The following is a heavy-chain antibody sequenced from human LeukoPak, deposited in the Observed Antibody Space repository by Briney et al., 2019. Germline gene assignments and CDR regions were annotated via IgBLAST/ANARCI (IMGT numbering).Heavy chain of an antibody. D-gene: IGHD2-21*01. CDR2: INQDGSEK. Sequence: GGSLRLSCAASGFTFSTHWMSWIRQAPGKGLEWLADINQDGSEKYYVDSVKGLFTISRDNAKKSLYLLKESMRADDTAVYYCVRIRGYFDLLSTFDHWGQGSLVTVSS. CDR1: GFTFSTHW. J-gene: IGHJ4*02. CDR3: VRIRGYFDLLSTFDH. V-gene: IGHV3-7*01.